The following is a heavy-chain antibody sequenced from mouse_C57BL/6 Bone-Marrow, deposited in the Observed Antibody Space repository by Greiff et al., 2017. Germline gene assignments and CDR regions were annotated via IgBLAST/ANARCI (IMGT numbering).Heavy chain of an antibody. Sequence: EVMLVESGPELVKPGASVKISCKASGYTFTDYYMNWVKQSHGKSLEWIGDINPNNGGTSYNQKFKGKATLTVDKSSSTAYMELRSLTSEDSAVYDCARFRFITTAYAMDYWGQGTSVTVSS. CDR1: GYTFTDYY. CDR3: ARFRFITTAYAMDY. V-gene: IGHV1-26*01. D-gene: IGHD1-1*01. J-gene: IGHJ4*01. CDR2: INPNNGGT.